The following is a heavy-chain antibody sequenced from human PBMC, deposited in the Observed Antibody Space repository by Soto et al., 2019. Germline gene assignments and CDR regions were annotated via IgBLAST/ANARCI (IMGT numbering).Heavy chain of an antibody. Sequence: PVGSLRLSCAASGFMFSDYAMTWARQAPGKELEWVSGLPRPGRSTYYADSVKGRFTISGDTSANTVYLQMDSLRAEDTAVYYCAKDAIANDGIWLMDSWGQGTVVTVSS. CDR2: LPRPGRST. CDR3: AKDAIANDGIWLMDS. CDR1: GFMFSDYA. D-gene: IGHD3-16*01. V-gene: IGHV3-23*01. J-gene: IGHJ5*02.